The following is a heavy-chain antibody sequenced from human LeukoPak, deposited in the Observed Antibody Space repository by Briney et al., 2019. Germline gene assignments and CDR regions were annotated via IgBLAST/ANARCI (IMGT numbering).Heavy chain of an antibody. J-gene: IGHJ4*02. D-gene: IGHD5-18*01. Sequence: PGGSLRLSCAASGFTFSSYAMSWVRQAPGKGLEWVSAISGSGGSTYYADSVKGRFTISRDNSKNTLYLQMSSLRAEDTAVYYCAKVGKHSYGYGPGVYWGQGTLVTVSS. V-gene: IGHV3-23*01. CDR1: GFTFSSYA. CDR3: AKVGKHSYGYGPGVY. CDR2: ISGSGGST.